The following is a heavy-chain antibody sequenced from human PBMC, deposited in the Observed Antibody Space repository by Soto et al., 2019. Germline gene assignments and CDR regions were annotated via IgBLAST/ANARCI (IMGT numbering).Heavy chain of an antibody. J-gene: IGHJ4*02. D-gene: IGHD3-22*01. Sequence: WGSLRLSCAASGFTFSSYEMNWVRQAPGKGLEWVSYISISGSNIYYADSVKGQFTISRDNAKNSLLLQMNSLRAEDTAVYYCARVGSPYDKSGDFDYWGEGNMVTVSA. CDR1: GFTFSSYE. CDR3: ARVGSPYDKSGDFDY. CDR2: ISISGSNI. V-gene: IGHV3-48*03.